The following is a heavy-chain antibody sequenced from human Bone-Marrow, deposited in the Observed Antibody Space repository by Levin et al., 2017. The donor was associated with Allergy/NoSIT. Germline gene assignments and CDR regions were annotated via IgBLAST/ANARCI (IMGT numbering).Heavy chain of an antibody. CDR3: ARGRGHNEFWNGYLPIDY. V-gene: IGHV3-30*04. CDR1: EFTFRNYA. Sequence: GGSLRLSCAASEFTFRNYAMHWVRQAPGKGLAWVAVISFDGNYKYYADSVKGQFTISRDNSKDTLILQMNSLRTEDTAVYYCARGRGHNEFWNGYLPIDYWGQGILVTVSS. CDR2: ISFDGNYK. D-gene: IGHD3-3*01. J-gene: IGHJ4*02.